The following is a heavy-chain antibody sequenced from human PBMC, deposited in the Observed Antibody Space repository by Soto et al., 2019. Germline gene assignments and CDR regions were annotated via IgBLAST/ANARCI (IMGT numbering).Heavy chain of an antibody. Sequence: QVQLVQSGAEVKKPGASVKVSCKASGYTFTSYYMHWVRQAPGQGLEWMGIINPSGGSTSYAQKFQGRVTMTRDTSTSTVYMELSSLRSEDTAVYYCAGGYCSGGSCPHYYYGMDVWGQGTTVTVSS. V-gene: IGHV1-46*01. CDR3: AGGYCSGGSCPHYYYGMDV. J-gene: IGHJ6*02. CDR1: GYTFTSYY. D-gene: IGHD2-15*01. CDR2: INPSGGST.